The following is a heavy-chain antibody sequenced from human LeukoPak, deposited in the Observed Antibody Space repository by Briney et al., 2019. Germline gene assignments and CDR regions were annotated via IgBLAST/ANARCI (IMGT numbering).Heavy chain of an antibody. D-gene: IGHD3-9*01. J-gene: IGHJ4*02. CDR2: ISAYNGNT. CDR3: ARGYDILTGYYSTYYFDY. CDR1: GYTFTSYG. V-gene: IGHV1-18*01. Sequence: ASVKVSCKASGYTFTSYGISWVRQAPGQGLEWMGWISAYNGNTNYAQKLQGRVTMTTDTSTSTAYMELRSLRSDDTAVYYCARGYDILTGYYSTYYFDYWGQGTLVTVSS.